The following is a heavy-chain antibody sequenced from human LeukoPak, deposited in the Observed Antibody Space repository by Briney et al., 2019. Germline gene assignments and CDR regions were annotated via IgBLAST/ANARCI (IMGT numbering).Heavy chain of an antibody. CDR1: GFTFSNAW. V-gene: IGHV3-15*01. Sequence: SGGSLRLSCAASGFTFSNAWMSWVRQAPGKGLEWVGRIKSKTDGGTTDYAAPVKGRFTISRDDSKNTLYLHMNSLKTEDTAVYYCTTVPDFWSGYVGYWGQGTLVTVSS. J-gene: IGHJ4*02. CDR2: IKSKTDGGTT. D-gene: IGHD3-3*01. CDR3: TTVPDFWSGYVGY.